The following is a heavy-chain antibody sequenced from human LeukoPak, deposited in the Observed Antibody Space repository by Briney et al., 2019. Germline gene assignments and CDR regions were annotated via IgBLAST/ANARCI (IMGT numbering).Heavy chain of an antibody. CDR1: GFSVSNNY. D-gene: IGHD3-3*01. CDR3: ARGRGLGVVSPYFDY. CDR2: IYGDGRT. Sequence: GGSLRLSCVVSGFSVSNNYIIWVRQAPGNGLERVSVIYGDGRTSHSASVKGRFTISRDNSKNIVSLQMNNLRAEDTAVYYCARGRGLGVVSPYFDYWGQGTLVTVSS. J-gene: IGHJ4*02. V-gene: IGHV3-53*01.